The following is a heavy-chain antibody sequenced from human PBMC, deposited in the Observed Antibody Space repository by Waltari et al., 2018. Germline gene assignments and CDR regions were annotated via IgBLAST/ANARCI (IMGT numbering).Heavy chain of an antibody. J-gene: IGHJ3*02. D-gene: IGHD2-2*01. CDR1: GFTFSSYW. V-gene: IGHV3-74*01. CDR2: INSDGSTT. CDR3: ASDLPVPNGREAFDT. Sequence: EVQLVESGGGLVQPGGSLRLSCAASGFTFSSYWMHWVRQAPGKGLVWVSRINSDGSTTVYADSVKGRFTIPGENPKTTRSLKITGLRAEDTARYYWASDLPVPNGREAFDTWVQGTRVTVSS.